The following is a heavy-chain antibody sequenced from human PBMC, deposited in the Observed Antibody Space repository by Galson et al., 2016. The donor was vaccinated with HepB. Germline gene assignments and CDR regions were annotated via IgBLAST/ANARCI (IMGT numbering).Heavy chain of an antibody. J-gene: IGHJ4*02. CDR3: ARHSLTYYF. V-gene: IGHV5-51*01. Sequence: QSGAEVKKPGESLQISCQASGYTFSNFWIGWVRQMPGKGLEWLAIIYPGDSETRYSPSLQGHVSISVDKSISTAYLHLNSLKASDSGMYFCARHSLTYYFWGQGTLVTVSS. CDR1: GYTFSNFW. D-gene: IGHD1-26*01. CDR2: IYPGDSET.